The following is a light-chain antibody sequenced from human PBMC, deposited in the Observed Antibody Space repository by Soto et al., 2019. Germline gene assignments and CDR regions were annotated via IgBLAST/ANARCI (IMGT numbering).Light chain of an antibody. Sequence: QSVLTQPPSASGTPGQRVIISCSGSSSNIGSNYAYWYQHLPATAPKLLIYRNNQRPSGVPDQFSGSKSGTSASLAISGLRPEDEADYYCAAWDDSLSAWVFGGGTKVTVL. CDR1: SSNIGSNY. J-gene: IGLJ3*02. CDR3: AAWDDSLSAWV. V-gene: IGLV1-47*01. CDR2: RNN.